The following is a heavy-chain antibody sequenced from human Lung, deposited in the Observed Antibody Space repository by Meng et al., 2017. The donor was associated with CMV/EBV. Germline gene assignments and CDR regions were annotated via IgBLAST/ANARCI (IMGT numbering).Heavy chain of an antibody. CDR1: GGSFSGYY. V-gene: IGHV4-34*01. J-gene: IGHJ3*02. CDR2: INHSGST. CDR3: ARGSVVVPAAIWVKRAFDI. Sequence: TXSLTXXVYGGSFSGYYWSWIRQPPGKGLEWIGEINHSGSTNYNPSLKSRVTISVDTSKNQFSLKLSSVTAADTAVYYCARGSVVVPAAIWVKRAFDIWGQGXMVTVSS. D-gene: IGHD2-2*02.